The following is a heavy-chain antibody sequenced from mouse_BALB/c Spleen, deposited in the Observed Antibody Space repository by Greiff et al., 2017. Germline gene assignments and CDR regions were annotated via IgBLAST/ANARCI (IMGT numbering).Heavy chain of an antibody. D-gene: IGHD1-2*01. V-gene: IGHV5-6-5*01. Sequence: EVMLVESGGGLVKPGGSLKLSCAASGFTFSSYAMSWVRQTPEKRLEWVASISSGGSTYYPDSVKGRFTISRDNARNILYLQMSSLRSEDTAMYYCARVGITTATFAYWGQGTLVTVSA. CDR1: GFTFSSYA. J-gene: IGHJ3*01. CDR3: ARVGITTATFAY. CDR2: ISSGGST.